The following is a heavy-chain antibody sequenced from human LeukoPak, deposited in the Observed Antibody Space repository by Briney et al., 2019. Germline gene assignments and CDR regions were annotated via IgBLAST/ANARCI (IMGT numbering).Heavy chain of an antibody. V-gene: IGHV3-30*02. CDR2: IRYDGSNT. CDR1: GFTFSNYG. J-gene: IGHJ6*03. D-gene: IGHD6-6*01. Sequence: GGSLRLSCAASGFTFSNYGMHWVRQAPGKGLEWVAFIRYDGSNTYYADSVKGRFTISRDNSKNTLYLQMNSLRAEDTAVYYCTHSSSSFLGEGSYYYYYMDAWGKGTTVTVPS. CDR3: THSSSSFLGEGSYYYYYMDA.